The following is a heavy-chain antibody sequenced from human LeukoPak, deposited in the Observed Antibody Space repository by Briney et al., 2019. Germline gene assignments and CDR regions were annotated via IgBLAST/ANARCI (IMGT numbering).Heavy chain of an antibody. Sequence: SETLSLTCTVYGGSFSGYYWSWIRQPPGKGLEWIGEINHSGSTNYNPSLKSRVTISVDTSKNQFSLKLSSVTAADTAVYYCARRGTMVRGVIRVWGKGTTVTISS. CDR2: INHSGST. D-gene: IGHD3-10*01. CDR1: GGSFSGYY. J-gene: IGHJ6*04. CDR3: ARRGTMVRGVIRV. V-gene: IGHV4-34*01.